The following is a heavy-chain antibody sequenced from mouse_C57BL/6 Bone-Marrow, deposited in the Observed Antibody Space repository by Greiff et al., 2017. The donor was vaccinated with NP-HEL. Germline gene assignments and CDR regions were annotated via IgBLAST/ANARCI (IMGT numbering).Heavy chain of an antibody. D-gene: IGHD4-1*01. CDR1: GFTFSDYG. CDR3: ARAWDLDY. Sequence: DVQLVESGGGLVKPGGSLKLPCAASGFTFSDYGMHWVRQAPEKGLEWVAYISSGSSTIYYADTVKGRFTIARDNAKNTLFLQMTSLRSEDTAMYYCARAWDLDYWGQGTTLTVSS. J-gene: IGHJ2*01. V-gene: IGHV5-17*01. CDR2: ISSGSSTI.